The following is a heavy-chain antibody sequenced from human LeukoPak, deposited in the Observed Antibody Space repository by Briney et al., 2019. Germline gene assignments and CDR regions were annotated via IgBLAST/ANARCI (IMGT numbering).Heavy chain of an antibody. D-gene: IGHD3-3*01. CDR2: INPNSGGT. J-gene: IGHJ3*02. CDR1: GYTFTGYY. CDR3: ALLRFLEWFNSNPDAFDI. V-gene: IGHV1-2*02. Sequence: GASVKVSCKASGYTFTGYYMHWVRQAPGQGLEWMGWINPNSGGTNYAQKFQGRVTMTRDTSISTAYMELSRLRSDDTAVYYCALLRFLEWFNSNPDAFDIWGQGTMVTVSS.